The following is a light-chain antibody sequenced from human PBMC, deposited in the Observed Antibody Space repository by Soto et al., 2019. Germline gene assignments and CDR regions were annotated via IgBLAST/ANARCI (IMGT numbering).Light chain of an antibody. Sequence: DIRMTQSPSTLSASVGDRVTITCRASQTISYWLAWLQLKPGKAPKVLIYQASTLGSGVPSRFSSSGSGTEFTLTITSLQPDDFATYYCQHYSRYPLTFGGGTKVEI. CDR1: QTISYW. CDR2: QAS. J-gene: IGKJ4*01. CDR3: QHYSRYPLT. V-gene: IGKV1-5*03.